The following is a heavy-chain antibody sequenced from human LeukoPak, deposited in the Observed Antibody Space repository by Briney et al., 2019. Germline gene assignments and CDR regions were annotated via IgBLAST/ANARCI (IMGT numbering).Heavy chain of an antibody. D-gene: IGHD2-21*02. CDR3: ARDQCGGDNRGGFDY. CDR2: ISSSSSYI. Sequence: GGSLRLSCAASGFTFSSYEMKWVRQAPGKGLEWVSSISSSSSYIYYADSVKGRFTIYRDNAKNSLYLQMNSLTAAHPAVFFCARDQCGGDNRGGFDYWGQGTLVTVSS. J-gene: IGHJ4*02. CDR1: GFTFSSYE. V-gene: IGHV3-21*01.